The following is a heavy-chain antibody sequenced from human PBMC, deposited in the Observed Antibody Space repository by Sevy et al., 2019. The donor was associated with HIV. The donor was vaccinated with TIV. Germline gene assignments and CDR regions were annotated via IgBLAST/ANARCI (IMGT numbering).Heavy chain of an antibody. CDR1: GFSFSSYG. CDR3: AKDQFSGSFYRDFDH. Sequence: GGSLRLSCVASGFSFSSYGMSWVRQAPGKGLEWVAAISYDGSNTYYADSVEGRFTFSRDNSKNTLFLQMTNLRVEDTAVYYCAKDQFSGSFYRDFDHWGQGTRVTVSS. V-gene: IGHV3-30*18. CDR2: ISYDGSNT. J-gene: IGHJ4*02. D-gene: IGHD1-26*01.